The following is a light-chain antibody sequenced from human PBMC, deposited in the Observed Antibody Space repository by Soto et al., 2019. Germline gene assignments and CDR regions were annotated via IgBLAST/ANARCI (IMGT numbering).Light chain of an antibody. CDR3: SSFTTTTWV. V-gene: IGLV2-14*01. CDR2: EVS. CDR1: SRDVGGYNY. J-gene: IGLJ3*02. Sequence: QSVLTQPASVSGSPGQSITISCTGTSRDVGGYNYVSWYQQHPGKAPKLMIFEVSYRPSGVSNRFYGSKSGNTASLTISGLQAEDEADYYCSSFTTTTWVFGGGTKVTVL.